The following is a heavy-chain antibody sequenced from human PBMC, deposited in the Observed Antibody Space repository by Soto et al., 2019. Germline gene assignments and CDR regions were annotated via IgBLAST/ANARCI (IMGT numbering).Heavy chain of an antibody. CDR2: IYYSGST. CDR3: ARHGYDSSGYYFPNWVDP. Sequence: PSETLSLTCTVSGGSISSSSYYWGWIRQPPGKGLEWIGSIYYSGSTYYNPSLKSGVTISVDTSKNQFSLKLSSVTAADTAVYYCARHGYDSSGYYFPNWVDPWGQGTLVTVSS. V-gene: IGHV4-39*01. D-gene: IGHD3-22*01. CDR1: GGSISSSSYY. J-gene: IGHJ5*02.